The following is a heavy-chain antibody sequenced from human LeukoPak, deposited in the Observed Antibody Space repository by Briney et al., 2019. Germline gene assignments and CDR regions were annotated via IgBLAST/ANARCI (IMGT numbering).Heavy chain of an antibody. CDR2: IYYSGST. J-gene: IGHJ4*02. Sequence: ASETLSLTCTVSGGSISSGGYYRSWIRQHPGKGLEWIGYIYYSGSTYYNPSLKSRVTISVDTSKNQFSLKLSSVTAADTAVYYCARGRLRHLSLITMVRGVIFDYWGQGTLVTVSS. D-gene: IGHD3-10*01. CDR1: GGSISSGGYY. CDR3: ARGRLRHLSLITMVRGVIFDY. V-gene: IGHV4-31*03.